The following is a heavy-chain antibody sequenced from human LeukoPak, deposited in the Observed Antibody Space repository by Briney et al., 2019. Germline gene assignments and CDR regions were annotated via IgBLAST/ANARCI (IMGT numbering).Heavy chain of an antibody. CDR3: ARGGGASDY. V-gene: IGHV3-7*01. Sequence: PGGSLRLSCAASGFTFTTYWMSWIRQAPGKGLEWVANIRQDGSEKSYVDSVKGRFTISRDNAKNSVYLKMNSLRAEDTALYYCARGGGASDYWGQGTLVTVSS. D-gene: IGHD1-26*01. CDR1: GFTFTTYW. CDR2: IRQDGSEK. J-gene: IGHJ4*02.